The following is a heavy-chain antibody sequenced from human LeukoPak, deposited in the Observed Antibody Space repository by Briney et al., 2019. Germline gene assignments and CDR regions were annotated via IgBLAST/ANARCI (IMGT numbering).Heavy chain of an antibody. D-gene: IGHD6-19*01. J-gene: IGHJ4*02. CDR1: GYTLTGYY. CDR3: AATNPTSCSSGRGFDY. Sequence: ASVKVSCQASGYTLTGYYMHWVRQAPGQGLDWMGRTYPNSGGTKYAQKFQGRVTITRDTSISTAYRELSRLRSDDTAVYYCAATNPTSCSSGRGFDYWGQGTLVTVSP. CDR2: TYPNSGGT. V-gene: IGHV1-2*06.